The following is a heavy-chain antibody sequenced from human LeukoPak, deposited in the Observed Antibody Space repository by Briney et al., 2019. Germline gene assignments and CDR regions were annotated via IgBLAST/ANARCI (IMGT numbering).Heavy chain of an antibody. CDR1: GCSFTSYW. CDR3: ARGYCSGGSCLDAFDI. Sequence: GESLKISCKGSGCSFTSYWIGWVRQMPGKGLEWMGIIYPGDSDTRYSPSFQGQVTISADKSISTAYLQWSSLKASDTAMYYCARGYCSGGSCLDAFDIWGQGTMVTVSS. CDR2: IYPGDSDT. D-gene: IGHD2-15*01. V-gene: IGHV5-51*01. J-gene: IGHJ3*02.